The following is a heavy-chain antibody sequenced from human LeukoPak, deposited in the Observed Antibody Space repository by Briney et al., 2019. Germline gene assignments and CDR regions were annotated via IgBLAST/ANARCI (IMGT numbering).Heavy chain of an antibody. CDR3: ARDFRYSCGSPGAFDY. D-gene: IGHD5-18*01. CDR2: IIPIFGTA. Sequence: SVKVSCKASGGTFSSYAISWVRQAPGQGLEWTGGIIPIFGTANYAQKFQGRVTITTDESTSTAYMELSSLRSEDTAVYYCARDFRYSCGSPGAFDYWGQGTLVTVSS. CDR1: GGTFSSYA. V-gene: IGHV1-69*05. J-gene: IGHJ4*02.